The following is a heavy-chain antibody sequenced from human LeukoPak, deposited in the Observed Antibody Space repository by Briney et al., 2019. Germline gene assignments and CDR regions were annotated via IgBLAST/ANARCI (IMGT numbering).Heavy chain of an antibody. CDR1: GYTFTSYG. Sequence: ASVTVSCKASGYTFTSYGISWVRHAPGQGREWMGWISAYNGNTNYAQKLQGRVTMTTDTSTSTGYMELRSLRSDDTAVYYCARDTTFRGYCSSTSCYIDYWGQGTRVTGPS. D-gene: IGHD2-2*02. CDR3: ARDTTFRGYCSSTSCYIDY. V-gene: IGHV1-18*01. CDR2: ISAYNGNT. J-gene: IGHJ4*02.